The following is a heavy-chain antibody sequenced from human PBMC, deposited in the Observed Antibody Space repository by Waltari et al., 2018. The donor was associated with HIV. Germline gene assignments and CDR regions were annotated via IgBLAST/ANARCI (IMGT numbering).Heavy chain of an antibody. Sequence: QVQLVQSGAEVKKPGASVKVSCKVSGYTLTELSMHWVRQALGKGFEWMGVFDPEDGETIHAHKYQGRVTMTEDTSTDTAYMELSSLRSEDTAVYYCATVVGSGYSNPFDYWGQGTLVTVSS. CDR1: GYTLTELS. J-gene: IGHJ4*02. CDR2: FDPEDGET. CDR3: ATVVGSGYSNPFDY. V-gene: IGHV1-24*01. D-gene: IGHD3-22*01.